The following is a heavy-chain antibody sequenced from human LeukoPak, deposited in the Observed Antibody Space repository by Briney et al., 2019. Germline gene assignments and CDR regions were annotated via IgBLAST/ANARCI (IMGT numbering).Heavy chain of an antibody. Sequence: SETLSLTCSVSGDSISSGSYFWAWIRQPPGKGLEWIGSIYYRGSTYNNPSLKSRVTISVDTSKNQFSLKLSSVTAADTAVYYCARHIRSFSGSYYEIDYWGQGTLVTVSS. CDR3: ARHIRSFSGSYYEIDY. V-gene: IGHV4-39*01. J-gene: IGHJ4*02. CDR2: IYYRGST. D-gene: IGHD3-10*01. CDR1: GDSISSGSYF.